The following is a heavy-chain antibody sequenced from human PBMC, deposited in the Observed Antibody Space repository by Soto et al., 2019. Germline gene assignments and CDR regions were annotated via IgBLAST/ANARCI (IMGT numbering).Heavy chain of an antibody. CDR2: ISGSGGST. J-gene: IGHJ4*02. CDR1: GFTFSSYA. D-gene: IGHD5-12*01. V-gene: IGHV3-23*01. CDR3: AREIGKMATILYYFDY. Sequence: GGSLRLSCAASGFTFSSYAMTWVRQAPEKGLEWVSGISGSGGSTYYADSVKGRFTISRDNSKNTLYLQMNSLRAEDTAVYYCAREIGKMATILYYFDYWGQGTLVTVSS.